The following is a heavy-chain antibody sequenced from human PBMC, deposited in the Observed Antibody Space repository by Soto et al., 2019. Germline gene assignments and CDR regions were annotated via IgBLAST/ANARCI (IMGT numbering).Heavy chain of an antibody. D-gene: IGHD5-18*01. CDR1: GGSVSSCDYY. Sequence: PSETLSLTCTVSGGSVSSCDYYWSWIRRPPGKGLDWIGYIYYSGNTNYNPSLKSRVIISVDTSKNLFSLKLTSVTAADTAVYYCARIPVDTSMIYWLDPWGQGTLVTVSS. CDR2: IYYSGNT. V-gene: IGHV4-61*08. CDR3: ARIPVDTSMIYWLDP. J-gene: IGHJ5*02.